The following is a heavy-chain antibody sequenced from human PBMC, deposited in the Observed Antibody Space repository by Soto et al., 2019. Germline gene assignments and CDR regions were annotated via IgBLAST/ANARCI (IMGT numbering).Heavy chain of an antibody. Sequence: ASVKVSCKASGYTFTSYYMHWIRQAPGQGLGWMGIINPSGGSTSYAQKFQGRVTMTRDTSTSTVYMQLSSLRSEDTAVYYCAREDSTVTTDYWGQGTLVTVSS. CDR2: INPSGGST. D-gene: IGHD4-17*01. V-gene: IGHV1-46*01. CDR3: AREDSTVTTDY. CDR1: GYTFTSYY. J-gene: IGHJ4*02.